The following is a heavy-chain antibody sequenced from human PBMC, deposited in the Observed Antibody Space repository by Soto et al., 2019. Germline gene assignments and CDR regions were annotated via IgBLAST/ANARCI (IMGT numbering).Heavy chain of an antibody. CDR2: IYTSGNT. V-gene: IGHV4-4*07. J-gene: IGHJ4*02. Sequence: SETLSLTCTVSGASISNFYWSWIRQPAGKGLEWIGRIYTSGNTNYNPSLKSRVTMSVDTSKNQFSLKLKSVTAADTAVYYCVRGTFDYWGQGILGTVSS. CDR1: GASISNFY. CDR3: VRGTFDY.